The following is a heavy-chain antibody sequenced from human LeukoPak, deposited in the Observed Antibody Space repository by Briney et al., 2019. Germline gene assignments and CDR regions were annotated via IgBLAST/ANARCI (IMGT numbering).Heavy chain of an antibody. Sequence: PSETLSLTCTVSGGSISSSSYYWGWIRQPPGKGLEWIGSIYYSGSTYYNPSLKSRVTISVDTSKNQFSLKLSSVTAADTAVYYCARGAREMATHFDFWGQGALVTVSS. CDR3: ARGAREMATHFDF. J-gene: IGHJ4*02. V-gene: IGHV4-39*07. CDR2: IYYSGST. D-gene: IGHD5-24*01. CDR1: GGSISSSSYY.